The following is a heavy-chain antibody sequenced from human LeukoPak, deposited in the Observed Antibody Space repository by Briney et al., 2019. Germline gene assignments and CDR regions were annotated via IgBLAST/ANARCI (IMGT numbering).Heavy chain of an antibody. Sequence: ASVDVSCKASGYTFTGYYMHWVRQAPGQGLEWMGWINPNSGGTNYAQKFQGRVTMTRDTSISTAYMELSRLRSDDTAVYYCARVYVWGTNYYFNYWGQGTLVTVSS. D-gene: IGHD3-16*01. CDR3: ARVYVWGTNYYFNY. V-gene: IGHV1-2*02. CDR2: INPNSGGT. J-gene: IGHJ4*02. CDR1: GYTFTGYY.